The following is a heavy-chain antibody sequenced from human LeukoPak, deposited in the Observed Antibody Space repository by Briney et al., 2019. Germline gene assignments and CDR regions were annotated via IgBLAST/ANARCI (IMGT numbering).Heavy chain of an antibody. V-gene: IGHV5-51*01. CDR1: GYTFTSYG. CDR2: IYPGDSGT. CDR3: STIDVPMAEFFCGY. D-gene: IGHD3-10*01. J-gene: IGHJ4*02. Sequence: GDSLKISCKGSGYTFTSYGIVWVRQMPGRSLEWMGIIYPGDSGTRYSPHFQGHGSISSDKSISTAYLQQSSLKTSDNAAFYYSTIDVPMAEFFCGYWGQGTLVSVSS.